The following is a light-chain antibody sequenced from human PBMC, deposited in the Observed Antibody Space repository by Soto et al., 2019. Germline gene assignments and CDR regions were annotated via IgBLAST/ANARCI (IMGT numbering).Light chain of an antibody. J-gene: IGKJ2*01. CDR3: QQYNNWPPYT. Sequence: EIVMTQSPATLSVSPGERATLSCRASQSVSSNLAWYQQKPGQAPRLLIYGASTRATGIPARFSGSGSGTEFTLTISSLQSEDLAVYYCQQYNNWPPYTFGQATKREIK. V-gene: IGKV3-15*01. CDR1: QSVSSN. CDR2: GAS.